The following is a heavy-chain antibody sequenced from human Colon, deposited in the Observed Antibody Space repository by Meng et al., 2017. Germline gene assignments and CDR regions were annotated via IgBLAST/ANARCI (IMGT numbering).Heavy chain of an antibody. CDR2: IYCSGST. CDR1: GVSISSGGYY. J-gene: IGHJ4*02. D-gene: IGHD3-16*01. Sequence: HVHLHDPVPGLLNPSPTLSLTCTASGVSISSGGYYWSSLRQLPGKVLEWIGYIYCSGSTYYNPSLRSLVSISVDTSKNQFSLMLTSVTAADTAVYYCARVRRIGDDFDYWGQGTLVTVSS. V-gene: IGHV4-31*01. CDR3: ARVRRIGDDFDY.